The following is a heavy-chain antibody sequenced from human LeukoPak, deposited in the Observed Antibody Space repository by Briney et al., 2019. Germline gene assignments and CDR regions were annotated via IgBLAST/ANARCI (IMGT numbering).Heavy chain of an antibody. CDR3: ARSYCSSTSCPIHY. CDR1: GFTVSSNY. CDR2: ISSSSSYI. Sequence: GGSLRLSCAASGFTVSSNYMSWVRQAPGKGLEWVSSISSSSSYIYYADSVKGRFTISRDNAKNSLYLQMNSLRAEDTAVYYCARSYCSSTSCPIHYWGQGTLVTVSS. D-gene: IGHD2-2*01. J-gene: IGHJ4*02. V-gene: IGHV3-21*01.